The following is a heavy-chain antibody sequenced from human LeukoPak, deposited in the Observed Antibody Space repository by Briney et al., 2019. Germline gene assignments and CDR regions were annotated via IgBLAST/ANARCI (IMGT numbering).Heavy chain of an antibody. V-gene: IGHV3-74*01. Sequence: GGSLRLSCAGSGFTFTGYWMHWVRQTPGKGLVWISRLYSDGRSLTYADSVKGRFSISRDNAKNSLYLQMNSLRAEDTAVYYCTREQDREAAATVIGDSWGQGTLVTVSS. D-gene: IGHD2-15*01. CDR2: LYSDGRSL. J-gene: IGHJ4*02. CDR1: GFTFTGYW. CDR3: TREQDREAAATVIGDS.